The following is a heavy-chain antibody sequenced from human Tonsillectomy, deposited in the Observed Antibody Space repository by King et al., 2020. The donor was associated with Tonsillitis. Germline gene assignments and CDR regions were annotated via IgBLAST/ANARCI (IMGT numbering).Heavy chain of an antibody. CDR1: GFTFSSYW. D-gene: IGHD4-17*01. V-gene: IGHV3-74*01. Sequence: VQLVESGGGLVQPGGSLRLSCAASGFTFSSYWMHWVRQAPGKGLVWVSRINSDGSSTSYADSVKGRFTISRDNAKNTLYLQLNSLRAEDTAVYYCARDLSPDYGEFGMDVWGQGTTVTVSS. CDR3: ARDLSPDYGEFGMDV. J-gene: IGHJ6*02. CDR2: INSDGSST.